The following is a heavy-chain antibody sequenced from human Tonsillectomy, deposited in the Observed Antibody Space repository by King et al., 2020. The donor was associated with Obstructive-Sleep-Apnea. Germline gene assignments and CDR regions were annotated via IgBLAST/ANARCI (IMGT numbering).Heavy chain of an antibody. Sequence: LQLQESGPGLVKPSGTLSLTCAVSGGSISSTNWWSWVRQPPGKGLEWIGEIYHTGSTNYNPSLKSRVTISVDKAKNQFSLKLNSLTAADTAVYYCGRWTVTTQIDYWGRGTLVTVSS. V-gene: IGHV4-4*02. CDR2: IYHTGST. CDR3: GRWTVTTQIDY. D-gene: IGHD4-11*01. J-gene: IGHJ4*02. CDR1: GGSISSTNW.